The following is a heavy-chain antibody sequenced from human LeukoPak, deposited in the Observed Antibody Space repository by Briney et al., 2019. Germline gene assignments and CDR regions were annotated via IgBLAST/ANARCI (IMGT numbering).Heavy chain of an antibody. D-gene: IGHD6-13*01. CDR3: AKVHKESSAWSH. J-gene: IGHJ4*02. CDR1: GFTLSSSW. V-gene: IGHV3-7*01. CDR2: IKQDGSEK. Sequence: GSLRLSCGASGFTLSSSWMSWVRQAPGKGLEWVANIKQDGSEKYYVDSVKGRFTISRDNAKNSLNLQMNSLRAEDTAIYYCAKVHKESSAWSHWGQGTLVTVSS.